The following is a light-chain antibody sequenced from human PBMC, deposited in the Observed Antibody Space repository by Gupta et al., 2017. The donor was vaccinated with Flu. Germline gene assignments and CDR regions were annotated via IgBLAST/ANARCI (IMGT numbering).Light chain of an antibody. CDR1: QSLTIN. CDR3: QQYDRWPWT. Sequence: EMAALSCRASQSLTINMAWFQQKPGQPPRLLMSGASNRATGVPARFRGSGYGTDFTLTITSLQSEDFAVYYCQQYDRWPWTLGQGTKVEIK. V-gene: IGKV3-15*01. J-gene: IGKJ1*01. CDR2: GAS.